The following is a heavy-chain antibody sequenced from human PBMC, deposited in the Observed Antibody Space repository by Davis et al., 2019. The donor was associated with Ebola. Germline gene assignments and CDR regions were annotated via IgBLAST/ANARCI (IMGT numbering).Heavy chain of an antibody. CDR1: GGSFSGYY. CDR2: IYHSGST. D-gene: IGHD5-18*01. Sequence: SETLSLTCAVYGGSFSGYYWSWIRQPPGKGLEWIGNIYHSGSTFYNPSLKSRVTISVDTSDNQFSLKLGSVTAADTAVYYCARHRRGYSYGYRDISYYYYGMDVWGKGTTVTVSS. V-gene: IGHV4-34*01. CDR3: ARHRRGYSYGYRDISYYYYGMDV. J-gene: IGHJ6*04.